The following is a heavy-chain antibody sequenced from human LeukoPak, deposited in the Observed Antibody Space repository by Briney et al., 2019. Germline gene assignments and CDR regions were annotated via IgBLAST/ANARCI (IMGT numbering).Heavy chain of an antibody. Sequence: GGSLRLSCAASGFTFGSFSMSWVRQAPGRGLEWVSVISGSGETTVYADSVRGRFTISRDNSKSTLYLQMNRLRAEDTAVYYCAKVPLIAAPKHFDYWGQGTLVTVSS. V-gene: IGHV3-23*01. J-gene: IGHJ4*02. CDR1: GFTFGSFS. CDR2: ISGSGETT. CDR3: AKVPLIAAPKHFDY. D-gene: IGHD6-13*01.